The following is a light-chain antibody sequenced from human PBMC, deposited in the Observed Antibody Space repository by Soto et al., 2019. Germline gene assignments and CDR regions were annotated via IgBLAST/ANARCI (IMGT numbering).Light chain of an antibody. CDR2: SNN. CDR1: SSNIGSNT. Sequence: QSALTQPPSASGTPGQRVTISCSGISSNIGSNTVNWYQQLPGTAPKLLIYSNNQRPSGVPDRFSGSKSGTSASLAISGLQSEHEADYYCAAWDDSLNGPWVFGGGTKLTVL. CDR3: AAWDDSLNGPWV. V-gene: IGLV1-44*01. J-gene: IGLJ3*02.